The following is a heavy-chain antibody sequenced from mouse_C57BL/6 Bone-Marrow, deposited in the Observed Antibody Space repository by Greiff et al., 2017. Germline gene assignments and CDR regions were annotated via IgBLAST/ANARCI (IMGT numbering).Heavy chain of an antibody. J-gene: IGHJ2*01. D-gene: IGHD1-1*01. Sequence: EVQLQQSGAELVRPGASVKLSCTASGFNIKDDYMHWVKQRPEQGLEWIGWLDPENGDTEYASQFQVKATITADTSSNTASLQLSSLTAEDTAVYYWTTDYGSSPDYWGQGTTLTVSS. CDR2: LDPENGDT. V-gene: IGHV14-4*01. CDR3: TTDYGSSPDY. CDR1: GFNIKDDY.